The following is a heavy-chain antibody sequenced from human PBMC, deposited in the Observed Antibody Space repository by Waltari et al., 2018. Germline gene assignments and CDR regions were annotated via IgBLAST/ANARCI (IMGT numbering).Heavy chain of an antibody. V-gene: IGHV3-30-3*01. J-gene: IGHJ6*02. Sequence: QVQLVESGGGVVQPGRSLRLSCAASGFTFSSYAMRWVRQAPGKGLEWVAVISYDGSNKYYADSVKGRFTISRDNSKNTLYLQMNSLRAEDTAVYYCARDSSGYYGMDVWGQGTTVTVSS. CDR3: ARDSSGYYGMDV. CDR2: ISYDGSNK. D-gene: IGHD3-22*01. CDR1: GFTFSSYA.